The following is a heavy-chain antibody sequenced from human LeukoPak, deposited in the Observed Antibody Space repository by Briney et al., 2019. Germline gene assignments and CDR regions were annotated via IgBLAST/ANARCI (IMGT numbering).Heavy chain of an antibody. Sequence: ASVKVSCKASEYTFSNSYIYWVRQAPGQGLEWMGIISPSGGSTTYAQKFQGRVIMTRDTSTNTIYMELNSLRSEDTAVYYCARDRGMDHGNYYYMDVWGKGTTVAVSS. CDR1: EYTFSNSY. V-gene: IGHV1-46*01. D-gene: IGHD1-1*01. J-gene: IGHJ6*03. CDR3: ARDRGMDHGNYYYMDV. CDR2: ISPSGGST.